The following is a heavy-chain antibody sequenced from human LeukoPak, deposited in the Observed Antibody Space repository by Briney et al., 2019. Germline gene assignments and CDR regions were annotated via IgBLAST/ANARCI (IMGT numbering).Heavy chain of an antibody. D-gene: IGHD1-26*01. CDR2: INSDGSST. Sequence: PTGGSLRLSCAASGFTFSSYWMHWVRQAPGKGLVWVSRINSDGSSTSYADSVKGRFTISRDNAKNTLYLQMNSLRTGDTAVYYCARDRPIVGASDYWGQGTLVTVSS. J-gene: IGHJ4*02. CDR1: GFTFSSYW. V-gene: IGHV3-74*01. CDR3: ARDRPIVGASDY.